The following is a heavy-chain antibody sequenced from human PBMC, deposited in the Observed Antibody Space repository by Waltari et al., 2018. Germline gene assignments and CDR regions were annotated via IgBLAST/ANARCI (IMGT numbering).Heavy chain of an antibody. CDR1: GPTVSNNY. Sequence: EVQLVEPGGGSIQPGGSLRLSCAAPGPTVSNNYMSWVRQAPGKGLEGVSVIYSGGTTHYADSVKGRFTISRDNSKNTLYLQMNSLRAEDTAVYYCATSPSRSFWGQGTLVTVSS. J-gene: IGHJ4*02. V-gene: IGHV3-53*01. CDR3: ATSPSRSF. CDR2: IYSGGTT.